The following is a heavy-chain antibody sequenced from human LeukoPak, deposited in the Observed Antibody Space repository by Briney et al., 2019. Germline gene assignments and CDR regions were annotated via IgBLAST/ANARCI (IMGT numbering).Heavy chain of an antibody. CDR3: ARVAIVVVPAAPDIDYYYYYMDV. D-gene: IGHD2-2*01. CDR1: GGSISSGDYY. Sequence: SQTLSLTCTVSGGSISSGDYYWSWIRQPPGKGLEWIGYIYYSGSTYYNPSPKSPVTISVDTSKNQFSLKLCSVTAADTAVYYCARVAIVVVPAAPDIDYYYYYMDVWGKGTTVTVSS. J-gene: IGHJ6*03. V-gene: IGHV4-30-4*08. CDR2: IYYSGST.